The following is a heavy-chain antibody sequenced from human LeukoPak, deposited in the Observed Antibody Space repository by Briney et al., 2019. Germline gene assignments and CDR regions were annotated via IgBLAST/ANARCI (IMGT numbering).Heavy chain of an antibody. CDR1: GGSISSGSYY. Sequence: SETLSLTCTVSGGSISSGSYYWSWIRQPAGKGLEWIGRIYTSGSTNYNPSLKSRVTMSADTSKNQFSLKLNSVTAADTAVYYCGGLYYYMDVWGKGTTVTISS. J-gene: IGHJ6*03. V-gene: IGHV4-61*02. D-gene: IGHD5-12*01. CDR2: IYTSGST. CDR3: GGLYYYMDV.